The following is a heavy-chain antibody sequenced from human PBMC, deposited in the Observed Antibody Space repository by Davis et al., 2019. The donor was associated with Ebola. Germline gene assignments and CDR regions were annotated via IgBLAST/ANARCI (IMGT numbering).Heavy chain of an antibody. V-gene: IGHV1-18*01. CDR1: RYSFSSYG. Sequence: AASVKVSCKASRYSFSSYGITWVRQAPGRGLEWMGYISTYYGNANYAQNLQDRVTMTTDTSTRKVYMELRGLISDDPAVYFCARTVVVAATSLDSWCQGTLVTVSS. CDR3: ARTVVVAATSLDS. CDR2: ISTYYGNA. D-gene: IGHD2-15*01. J-gene: IGHJ4*02.